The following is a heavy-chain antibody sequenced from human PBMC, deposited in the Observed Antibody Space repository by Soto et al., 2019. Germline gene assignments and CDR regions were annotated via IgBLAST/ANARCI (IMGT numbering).Heavy chain of an antibody. CDR3: ASRDFWSGIIHYYFDY. Sequence: QLQLQESGPGLVKPSETLSLTCTVSGGSISSSSYYWGWIRQPPGKGLEWIGSIYYSGSTYYNPSLKSRVTRSVDTSMHQVSLKLSSVTAADMAVYYGASRDFWSGIIHYYFDYGGQGTLVTVSS. CDR1: GGSISSSSYY. D-gene: IGHD3-3*01. CDR2: IYYSGST. V-gene: IGHV4-39*01. J-gene: IGHJ4*02.